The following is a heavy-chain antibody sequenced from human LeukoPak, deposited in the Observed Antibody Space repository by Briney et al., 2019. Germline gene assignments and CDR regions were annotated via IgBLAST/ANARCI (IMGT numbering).Heavy chain of an antibody. J-gene: IGHJ4*02. V-gene: IGHV3-30-3*01. Sequence: GGSLRLSCAASGFTFSSYAMHWVRQAPGKGLEWVAVISYDGSNKYYADSVKGRFTISRDNSKNTLYLQMNSLRAEDTAVCYCAREVWGQVYFDYWGQGTLVTVSS. CDR1: GFTFSSYA. CDR3: AREVWGQVYFDY. CDR2: ISYDGSNK. D-gene: IGHD7-27*01.